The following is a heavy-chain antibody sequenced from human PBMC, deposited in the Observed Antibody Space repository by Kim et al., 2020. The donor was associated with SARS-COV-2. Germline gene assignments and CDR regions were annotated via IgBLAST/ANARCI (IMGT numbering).Heavy chain of an antibody. CDR2: ISAYNGNT. Sequence: ASVKVSCKASGYTFTSYGISWVRQAPGQGLEWMGWISAYNGNTNYAQKLQGRVTMTTDTSTSTAYMELRSLRSDDTAVYYCARAFGYYGGNSVVYFDYWGQGTLVTVSS. CDR3: ARAFGYYGGNSVVYFDY. J-gene: IGHJ4*02. CDR1: GYTFTSYG. D-gene: IGHD4-17*01. V-gene: IGHV1-18*01.